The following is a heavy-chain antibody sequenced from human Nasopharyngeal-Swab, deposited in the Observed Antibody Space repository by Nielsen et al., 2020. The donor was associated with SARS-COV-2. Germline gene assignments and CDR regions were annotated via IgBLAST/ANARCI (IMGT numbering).Heavy chain of an antibody. V-gene: IGHV4-39*01. Sequence: VRQMPGKGLEWLGSIYYSGSTYYNPSLKSRVTISVDTSKNQFSLKLSSVTAADTAVYYCARHGDPSRMPSYSTYYYYGMDVWGQGTTVTVSS. D-gene: IGHD2-21*01. CDR2: IYYSGST. J-gene: IGHJ6*02. CDR3: ARHGDPSRMPSYSTYYYYGMDV.